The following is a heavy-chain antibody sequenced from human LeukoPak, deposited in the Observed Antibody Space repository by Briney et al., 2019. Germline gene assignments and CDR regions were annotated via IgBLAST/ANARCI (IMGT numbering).Heavy chain of an antibody. CDR2: IYYSGST. Sequence: PSETLSLTCTVSGGSISSSSYYWGWIRQPPGKGLEWIGYIYYSGSTYYNPSLKSRVTISVDTSKNQFSLKLSSVTAADTAVYYCARDRGYCSGGSCYRPKYYDSSLHRLGAFDIWGQGTMVTVSS. V-gene: IGHV4-31*03. J-gene: IGHJ3*02. D-gene: IGHD2-15*01. CDR3: ARDRGYCSGGSCYRPKYYDSSLHRLGAFDI. CDR1: GGSISSSSYY.